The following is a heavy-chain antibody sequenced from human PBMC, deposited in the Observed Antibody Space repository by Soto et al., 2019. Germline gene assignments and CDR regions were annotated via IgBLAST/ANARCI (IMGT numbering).Heavy chain of an antibody. J-gene: IGHJ4*02. D-gene: IGHD4-17*01. CDR1: GFSLSTSGVG. Sequence: GSGPTLVNPTQTLTLTCTFSGFSLSTSGVGVGWIRQPPGKALEWLALIYWDDDKRYSPSLKSRLTITKDTSKNQVVLTMTNMEPVDTATYYCAHSMTVTPLQAKIKYYFDYWGQGTLVTVSS. CDR2: IYWDDDK. CDR3: AHSMTVTPLQAKIKYYFDY. V-gene: IGHV2-5*02.